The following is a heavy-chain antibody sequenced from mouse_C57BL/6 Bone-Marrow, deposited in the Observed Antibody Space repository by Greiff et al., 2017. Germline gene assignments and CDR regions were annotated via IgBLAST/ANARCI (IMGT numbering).Heavy chain of an antibody. CDR3: VKNSPIYFECCFAY. CDR1: GFSFTSYG. J-gene: IGHJ3*01. D-gene: IGHD2-4*01. V-gene: IGHV2-5*01. CDR2: IWRGGST. Sequence: VQLQQSGPGLVQPSQSLSLSCTASGFSFTSYGVHWVRQSPGKGLEWLGVIWRGGSTDYNAAFMSSLSTNKDNSKSQIFLKMNSLQDDDTAIYCCVKNSPIYFECCFAYGGQGTLVSVSA.